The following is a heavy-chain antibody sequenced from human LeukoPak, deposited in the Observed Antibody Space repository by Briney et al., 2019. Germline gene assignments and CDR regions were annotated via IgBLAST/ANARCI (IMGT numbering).Heavy chain of an antibody. J-gene: IGHJ5*02. Sequence: SETLSLTCTVSGDSISSYYWSWMRQPPGKGLEWIGYIYYSGSTNYNPSLKSRVTISVDTSKNQFSLKLSSVTAADTAVYYCARVKYRSSWYEGDWFDPWGQGTLVTVSS. CDR3: ARVKYRSSWYEGDWFDP. D-gene: IGHD6-13*01. CDR2: IYYSGST. V-gene: IGHV4-59*12. CDR1: GDSISSYY.